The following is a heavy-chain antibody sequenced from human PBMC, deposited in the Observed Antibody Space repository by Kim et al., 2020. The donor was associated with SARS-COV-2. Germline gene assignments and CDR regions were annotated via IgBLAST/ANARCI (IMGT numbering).Heavy chain of an antibody. V-gene: IGHV3-7*01. CDR2: IKQDGSEK. D-gene: IGHD6-13*01. J-gene: IGHJ4*01. CDR1: GFTFSSYW. CDR3: ARDRGRGSSSWPYFDY. Sequence: GGSLRLSCAAPGFTFSSYWMSWVRQAPGKGLEWVANIKQDGSEKYYVDSVKGRFTISRDNAKNSLYLQMNSLRAEDTAVYYCARDRGRGSSSWPYFDYWG.